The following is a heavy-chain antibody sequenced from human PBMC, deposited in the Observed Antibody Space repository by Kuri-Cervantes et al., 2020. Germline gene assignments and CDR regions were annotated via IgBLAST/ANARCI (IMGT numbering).Heavy chain of an antibody. Sequence: LSLTCAASGFTFSSYAMHWVRQAPGKGLEWVAVISYDGSNKYYADSVKGRFTISRDNSKNTLYLQMNSLRAEDTAVYYCARSVSGVRGNWFDPWGQGTLVTVSS. J-gene: IGHJ5*02. V-gene: IGHV3-30-3*01. CDR2: ISYDGSNK. CDR1: GFTFSSYA. D-gene: IGHD2-8*01. CDR3: ARSVSGVRGNWFDP.